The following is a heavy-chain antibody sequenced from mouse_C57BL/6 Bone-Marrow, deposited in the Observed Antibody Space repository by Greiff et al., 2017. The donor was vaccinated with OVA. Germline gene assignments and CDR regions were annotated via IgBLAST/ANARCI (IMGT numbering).Heavy chain of an antibody. J-gene: IGHJ3*01. CDR3: ARIGQAWFAY. CDR2: INPNNGGT. CDR1: GYTFTDYY. Sequence: VQLQQSGPELVKPGASVKISCKASGYTFTDYYMNWVKQSHGKSLEWIGDINPNNGGTSYNQKFKGKATLTVDKSSSTAYMELRSLTSEDSAVYYCARIGQAWFAYWGQGTLVTVSA. V-gene: IGHV1-26*01.